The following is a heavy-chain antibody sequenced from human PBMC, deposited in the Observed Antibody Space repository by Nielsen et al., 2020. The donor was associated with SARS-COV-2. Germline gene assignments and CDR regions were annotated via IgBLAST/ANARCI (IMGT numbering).Heavy chain of an antibody. CDR1: GYSFTSYW. V-gene: IGHV5-51*01. D-gene: IGHD2-15*01. J-gene: IGHJ4*02. CDR2: IYPGDSDT. CDR3: ARYYCSGGSCYSSFDY. Sequence: GESLKISCKGSGYSFTSYWIGWVRQMPGKGLEWMGIIYPGDSDTRYSPSFQGQVTISADKSISTAYLQWSSLKAPDTAMYYCARYYCSGGSCYSSFDYWGQGTLVTVSS.